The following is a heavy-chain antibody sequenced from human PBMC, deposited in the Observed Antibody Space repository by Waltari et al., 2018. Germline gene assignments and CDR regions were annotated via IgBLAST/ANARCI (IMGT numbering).Heavy chain of an antibody. CDR3: AHRDYDLWSGKEGSFDY. CDR2: IYWNDDK. CDR1: GFSLSTSGVG. Sequence: QITLKESGPTLVKPTQTLTLTCTFSGFSLSTSGVGVGWIRQPPGKALEWLALIYWNDDKRYSPSLKSRLTITKDTSKNRVVLTMTNMDPVDTATYYCAHRDYDLWSGKEGSFDYWGQGTLVTVSS. V-gene: IGHV2-5*01. D-gene: IGHD3-3*01. J-gene: IGHJ4*02.